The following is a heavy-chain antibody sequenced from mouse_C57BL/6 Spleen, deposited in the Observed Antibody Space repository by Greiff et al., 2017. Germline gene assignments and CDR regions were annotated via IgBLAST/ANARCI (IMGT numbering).Heavy chain of an antibody. J-gene: IGHJ1*03. CDR3: ANDYYGSSYGWYFDV. CDR2: IYPRDGST. V-gene: IGHV1-78*01. CDR1: GYTFTDHT. Sequence: VQLQQSDAELVKPGASVKISCKVSGYTFTDHTIHWMKQRPEQGLEWIGYIYPRDGSTKYNEKFKGKATLTADKSSSTAYMQLNSLTSEDSAVYFCANDYYGSSYGWYFDVWGTGTTVTVSS. D-gene: IGHD1-1*01.